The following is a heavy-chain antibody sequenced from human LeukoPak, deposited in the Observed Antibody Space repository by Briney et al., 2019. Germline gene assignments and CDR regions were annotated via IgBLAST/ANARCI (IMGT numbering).Heavy chain of an antibody. CDR1: GDSIRSYY. J-gene: IGHJ5*02. CDR3: ARPYYYDSRIDP. Sequence: SETLSLTCSISGDSIRSYYWSWIRQPPGKGLEWIAYMYYSGSTYYNPSLKSRVTMSADTSKNQLSLKLSSVTAADTAVYYCARPYYYDSRIDPWGQGILVTVSS. V-gene: IGHV4-30-4*01. D-gene: IGHD3-22*01. CDR2: MYYSGST.